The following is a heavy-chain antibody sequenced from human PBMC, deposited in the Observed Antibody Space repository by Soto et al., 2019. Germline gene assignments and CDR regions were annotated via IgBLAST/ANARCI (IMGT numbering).Heavy chain of an antibody. CDR2: IYYTGTT. J-gene: IGHJ6*02. CDR1: GATISSGGFY. V-gene: IGHV4-31*01. CDR3: AREDSFSGEPGYGMNV. D-gene: IGHD3-22*01. Sequence: QVQLQESGPGLVEASETLSLTCTVSGATISSGGFYWSWIRQRPGKGLEWNGHIYYTGTTSYNPSLNGLVTISLDLSSNQFPLKLRSVTAADTAKYFCAREDSFSGEPGYGMNVWGQGTTVTVSS.